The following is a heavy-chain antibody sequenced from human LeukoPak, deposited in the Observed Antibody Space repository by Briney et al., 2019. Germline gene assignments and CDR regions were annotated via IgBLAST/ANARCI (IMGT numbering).Heavy chain of an antibody. V-gene: IGHV1-2*02. CDR3: ARNKRIQLGNWFDP. D-gene: IGHD5-18*01. J-gene: IGHJ5*02. Sequence: MHXXXQAPGXXXXGVXWINPNSGGTNYAQKFQGRVTMTRDTSISTAYMELSRLRSDDTAVYYCARNKRIQLGNWFDPWGQGTLVTVSS. CDR2: INPNSGGT.